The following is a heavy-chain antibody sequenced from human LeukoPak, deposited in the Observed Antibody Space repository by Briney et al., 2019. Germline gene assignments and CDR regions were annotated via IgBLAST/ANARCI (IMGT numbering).Heavy chain of an antibody. CDR3: AKDTTYYYDSSGYSDY. J-gene: IGHJ4*02. Sequence: PGGSPRLSCAASGFTFDDYAMHWVRQAPGKGLEWVSLISGDGGSTYYADSVKGRFTISRDNSKNSLYLQMNSLRTEDTALYYCAKDTTYYYDSSGYSDYWGQGTLSPSPQ. V-gene: IGHV3-43*02. CDR2: ISGDGGST. CDR1: GFTFDDYA. D-gene: IGHD3-22*01.